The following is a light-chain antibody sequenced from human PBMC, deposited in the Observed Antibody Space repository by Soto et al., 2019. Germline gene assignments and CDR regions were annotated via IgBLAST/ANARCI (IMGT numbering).Light chain of an antibody. J-gene: IGKJ2*01. CDR3: QQYNSYSPT. Sequence: DIQMTQSPSTLSASVGDRVTITCRASQSISSWLAWYQQKPGKAPKLLIYDASSLESGVPSRFSGSGSGTEFTLTISSLQPDDFATYYCQQYNSYSPTFVQGTKLEIK. CDR2: DAS. V-gene: IGKV1-5*01. CDR1: QSISSW.